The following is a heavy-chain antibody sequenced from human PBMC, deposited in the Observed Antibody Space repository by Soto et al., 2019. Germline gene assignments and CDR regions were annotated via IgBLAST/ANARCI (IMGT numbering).Heavy chain of an antibody. J-gene: IGHJ4*02. CDR1: GYSFTSYW. CDR2: IYRGDSDT. CDR3: ARMYSSGLGIDY. V-gene: IGHV5-51*01. D-gene: IGHD6-19*01. Sequence: PGESLKISCKGSGYSFTSYWIAWVRQMAGKGLEWMGIIYRGDSDTKYSTPFQGQVTISADKSISTAYLQWSSLKASDTAMYYCARMYSSGLGIDYWGQGTLVTVSS.